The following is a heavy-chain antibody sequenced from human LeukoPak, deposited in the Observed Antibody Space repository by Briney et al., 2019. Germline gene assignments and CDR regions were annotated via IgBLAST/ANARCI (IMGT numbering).Heavy chain of an antibody. J-gene: IGHJ6*02. CDR3: ARDFAYDYVWGVGRYYYGMDV. Sequence: QPGGSLRLSCAASGFTFSSYVMSWVRQAPGKGLEWVAALTNSSDTTYYGDSVKGRFTISRDNAKNSLYLQMNSLRAEDTAVYYCARDFAYDYVWGVGRYYYGMDVWGQGTTVTVSS. V-gene: IGHV3-48*04. CDR2: LTNSSDTT. CDR1: GFTFSSYV. D-gene: IGHD3-16*01.